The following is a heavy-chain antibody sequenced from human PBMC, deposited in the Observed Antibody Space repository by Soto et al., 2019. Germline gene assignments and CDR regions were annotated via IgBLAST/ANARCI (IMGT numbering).Heavy chain of an antibody. D-gene: IGHD3-10*01. V-gene: IGHV1-3*01. Sequence: QVHLVQSGAEVKKPGASVKVSCKASGYSFSSYVLHWVRQAPGERPECMGWIHAGTGGTKYSQVFQGRVAMTRDTSATTAYIELNSLRSEDTAVYFCARGPYGSGGSELDHWGQGTLVTVSS. CDR3: ARGPYGSGGSELDH. CDR1: GYSFSSYV. CDR2: IHAGTGGT. J-gene: IGHJ4*02.